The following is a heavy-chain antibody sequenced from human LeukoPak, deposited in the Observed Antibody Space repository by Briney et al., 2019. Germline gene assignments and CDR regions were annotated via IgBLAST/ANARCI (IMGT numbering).Heavy chain of an antibody. V-gene: IGHV4-59*08. CDR2: IYYSGST. D-gene: IGHD3-22*01. CDR1: GGSISSYY. CDR3: ARVVQSTDSSGFYLPEYFQH. J-gene: IGHJ1*01. Sequence: SETLSLTCTVSGGSISSYYWSWIRQPPGKGLEWIGYIYYSGSTYYNPSLKSRVTISVDTSKNQFSLKLRSVTAADTAVYYCARVVQSTDSSGFYLPEYFQHWGQGTLVTVSS.